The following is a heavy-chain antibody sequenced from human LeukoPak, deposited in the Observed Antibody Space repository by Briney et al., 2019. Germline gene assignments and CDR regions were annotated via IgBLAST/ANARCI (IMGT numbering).Heavy chain of an antibody. CDR2: IIPNSGGT. D-gene: IGHD3-22*01. J-gene: IGHJ5*02. V-gene: IGHV1-2*02. CDR1: GGTFSSYA. Sequence: ASVKVSCKASGGTFSSYAISWVRQAPGQGLEWMGRIIPNSGGTNYAQKFQGRVTMTRDTSISTAYMELSRLRSDDTAVYYCARDLAVTMIVVVSNWFDPWGQGTLVTVSS. CDR3: ARDLAVTMIVVVSNWFDP.